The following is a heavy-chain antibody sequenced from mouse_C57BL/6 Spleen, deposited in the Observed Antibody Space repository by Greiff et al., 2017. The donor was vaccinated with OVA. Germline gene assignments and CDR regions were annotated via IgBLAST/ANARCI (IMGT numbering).Heavy chain of an antibody. CDR2: IHPNSGST. D-gene: IGHD4-1*01. J-gene: IGHJ1*03. CDR1: GYTFTSYW. Sequence: QVQLQQPGAELVKPGASVKLSCKASGYTFTSYWMHWVKQRPGQGLEWIGMIHPNSGSTNYNEKFKSKATLTVDKSSSTAYMQLSSLTSEDSAVYYCARILTGGYFDVWGTGTTVTVSS. V-gene: IGHV1-64*01. CDR3: ARILTGGYFDV.